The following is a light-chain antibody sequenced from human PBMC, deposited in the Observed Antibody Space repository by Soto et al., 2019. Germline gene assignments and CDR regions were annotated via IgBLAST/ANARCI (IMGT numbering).Light chain of an antibody. J-gene: IGKJ5*01. Sequence: EVALTQSPATLSLSPGERATLSCRASESINIYLAWFQQKPGQAPRLLIYDASNRATGIPARFSGSGSGTDFTLTISSLEPEDFAVYYCQQRMTWPPITFGQGTRLEIK. CDR1: ESINIY. CDR2: DAS. V-gene: IGKV3-11*01. CDR3: QQRMTWPPIT.